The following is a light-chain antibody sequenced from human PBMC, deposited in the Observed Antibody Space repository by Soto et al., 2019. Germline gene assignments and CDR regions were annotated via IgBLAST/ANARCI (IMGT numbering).Light chain of an antibody. CDR1: SSNIGAGYD. CDR2: GNS. CDR3: QSYDSSLSASEV. J-gene: IGLJ3*02. Sequence: QSALTQPPSVSGAPGQRVTISCTGSSSNIGAGYDVHWYQQLPGTAPKLLIYGNSNRPSGVPDRFSGSKSGTSASLAITGLQAEDEADYYCQSYDSSLSASEVFGGGTKLTV. V-gene: IGLV1-40*01.